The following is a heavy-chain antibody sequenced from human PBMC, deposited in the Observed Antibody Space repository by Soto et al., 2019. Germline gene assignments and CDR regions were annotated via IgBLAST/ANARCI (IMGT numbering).Heavy chain of an antibody. J-gene: IGHJ6*02. CDR3: ARGYCSGGSCYPGFNYYYGMDV. V-gene: IGHV1-18*01. CDR1: GYTFTSYG. D-gene: IGHD2-15*01. CDR2: ISAYNGNT. Sequence: QVQLVQSGAEVKKPGASVKVSCKASGYTFTSYGISWVRQAPGQGLEWMGWISAYNGNTNYAQKRQGRVTMTTDTSTSTAYMELRSLRSDDTAVYYCARGYCSGGSCYPGFNYYYGMDVWGQGTTVTVSS.